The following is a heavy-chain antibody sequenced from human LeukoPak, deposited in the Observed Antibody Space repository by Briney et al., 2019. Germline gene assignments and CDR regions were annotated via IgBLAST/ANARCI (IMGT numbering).Heavy chain of an antibody. D-gene: IGHD6-19*01. V-gene: IGHV1-2*02. Sequence: GASVKVSCKASGYTFTGYYMHWVRQAPGQGLGWMGWINPNSGGTNYAQKFQGRVTMTRDTSISTAYMELSRLRSDDTAVYYCARVYSSGWAVDYWGQGTLVTVSS. CDR3: ARVYSSGWAVDY. CDR2: INPNSGGT. CDR1: GYTFTGYY. J-gene: IGHJ4*02.